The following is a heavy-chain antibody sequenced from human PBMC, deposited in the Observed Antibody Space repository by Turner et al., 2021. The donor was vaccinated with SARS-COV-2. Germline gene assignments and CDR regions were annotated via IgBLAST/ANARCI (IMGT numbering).Heavy chain of an antibody. Sequence: QVQLQQWGAGLLKPSETLSLTCAVYGGSFSGYYWSFIRQPPGKGLEWIGEINHSGNTNYNPSLQSRVITSVDTSKNHFSLKLTSVTAAETAVYYCARGRDDYIWGSPTPTYYVDYWGQGTLVTVSS. D-gene: IGHD3-16*01. V-gene: IGHV4-34*01. J-gene: IGHJ4*02. CDR2: INHSGNT. CDR3: ARGRDDYIWGSPTPTYYVDY. CDR1: GGSFSGYY.